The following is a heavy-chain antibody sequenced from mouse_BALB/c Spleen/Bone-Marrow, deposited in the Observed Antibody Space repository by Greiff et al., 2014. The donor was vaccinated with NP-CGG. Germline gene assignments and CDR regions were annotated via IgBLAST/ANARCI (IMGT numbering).Heavy chain of an antibody. V-gene: IGHV1-18*01. Sequence: EVQLQESGPNLVKPGASVKISCKASGYSFTGYYMHWVKQSHGKSLEWIGRVNPNNDGTTYTQKFKGKAILTVDKSSSTAYKELSSLASEDSAVYYCERRDYGDYWGQGTTLTVSS. J-gene: IGHJ2*01. D-gene: IGHD1-1*02. CDR2: VNPNNDGT. CDR3: ERRDYGDY. CDR1: GYSFTGYY.